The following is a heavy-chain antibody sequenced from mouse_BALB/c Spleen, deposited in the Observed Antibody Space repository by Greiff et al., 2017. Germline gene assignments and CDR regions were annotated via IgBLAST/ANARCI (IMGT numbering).Heavy chain of an antibody. CDR3: EGDLIPAVVWGDY. V-gene: IGHV1-7*01. CDR1: GYTFTSYW. J-gene: IGHJ3*01. D-gene: IGHD1-1*01. Sequence: QVQLQQSGAELAKPGASVKMSCKASGYTFTSYWMHWVKQRPGQGLEWIGYINPSTGYTEYNQKFKDKATLTADKSSSTGYMQLSSPTSEDSAVYYYEGDLIPAVVWGDYWGQGTLLTVSA. CDR2: INPSTGYT.